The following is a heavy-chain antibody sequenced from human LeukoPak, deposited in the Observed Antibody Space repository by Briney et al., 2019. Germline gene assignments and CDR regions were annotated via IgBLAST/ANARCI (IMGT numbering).Heavy chain of an antibody. CDR3: ATYVNWVAGDD. V-gene: IGHV3-7*01. CDR2: INQEGGNI. D-gene: IGHD1-1*01. CDR1: GFTFSNSW. J-gene: IGHJ6*02. Sequence: PGGSLRLSCAASGFTFSNSWMSWVRQAPGKGLEWVAKINQEGGNIHYVDSVNGRFTISRDNAKDSLYLQMNSLRDDETAVYYCATYVNWVAGDDWGQGTTVTVSS.